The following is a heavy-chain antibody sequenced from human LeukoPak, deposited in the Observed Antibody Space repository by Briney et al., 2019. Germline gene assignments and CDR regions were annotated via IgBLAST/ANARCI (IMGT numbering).Heavy chain of an antibody. D-gene: IGHD5-18*01. CDR2: IWYDGSNK. CDR1: GFTFSSYG. J-gene: IGHJ4*02. Sequence: PGGSLRLSCAASGFTFSSYGMHWVRQAPGKGLEWAAVIWYDGSNKYYADSVKGRFTISRDNSKNTLYLQMNSLRAEDTAVYYCARDRGYSYGLPDSTWGQGTLVTVSS. CDR3: ARDRGYSYGLPDST. V-gene: IGHV3-33*01.